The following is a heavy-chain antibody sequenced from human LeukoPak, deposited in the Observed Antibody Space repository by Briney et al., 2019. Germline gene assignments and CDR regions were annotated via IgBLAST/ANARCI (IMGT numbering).Heavy chain of an antibody. V-gene: IGHV3-30*18. Sequence: PGRSLRLSCAASGFTFSSYGMHWVRQAPGKGLEWVAVISYDGSNKYYADSVKGRFTISRDNSKNTLYLQMNSLRAEDTAVYYCAKVDAAYYDSSGYIFDYWGQGTLVTVSS. CDR3: AKVDAAYYDSSGYIFDY. CDR2: ISYDGSNK. J-gene: IGHJ4*02. CDR1: GFTFSSYG. D-gene: IGHD3-22*01.